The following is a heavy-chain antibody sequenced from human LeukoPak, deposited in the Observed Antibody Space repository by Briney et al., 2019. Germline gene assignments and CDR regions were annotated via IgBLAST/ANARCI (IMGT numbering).Heavy chain of an antibody. V-gene: IGHV3-23*01. CDR2: ISRSSDFR. Sequence: GGALRLSCAASGFSFSNYDMTWVRQAPGKGVEWVASISRSSDFRNYADSVKGRFTISRDNSKNTLHLQTNSLRAEDTAVYYCLPSDGGGQGTLVTVSS. CDR3: LPSDG. J-gene: IGHJ4*02. D-gene: IGHD3-10*01. CDR1: GFSFSNYD.